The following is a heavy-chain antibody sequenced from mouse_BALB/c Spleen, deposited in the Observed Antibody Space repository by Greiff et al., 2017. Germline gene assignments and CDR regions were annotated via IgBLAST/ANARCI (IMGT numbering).Heavy chain of an antibody. Sequence: VMLVESGAELVRPGSSVKISCKASGYAFSSYWMNWVKQRPGQGLEWIGQIYPGDGDTNYNGKFKGKATLTADKSSSTAYMQLSSLTSEDSAVYFCARNEDYAMDYWGQGTSVTVSS. CDR1: GYAFSSYW. J-gene: IGHJ4*01. CDR3: ARNEDYAMDY. CDR2: IYPGDGDT. V-gene: IGHV1-80*01.